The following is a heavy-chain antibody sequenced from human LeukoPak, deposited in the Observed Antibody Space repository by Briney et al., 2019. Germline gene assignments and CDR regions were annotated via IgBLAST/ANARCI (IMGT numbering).Heavy chain of an antibody. V-gene: IGHV3-30-3*01. D-gene: IGHD1-7*01. CDR2: ISYDGSNK. Sequence: GGSLRLSCAASGFTFSSYAMHWVRQAPGKGLERVAVISYDGSNKYYADSVKGRFTISRDNSKNTLYLQMNSLRAEDTAVYYCAGDRTTALDYWGQGTLVTVSS. CDR3: AGDRTTALDY. CDR1: GFTFSSYA. J-gene: IGHJ4*02.